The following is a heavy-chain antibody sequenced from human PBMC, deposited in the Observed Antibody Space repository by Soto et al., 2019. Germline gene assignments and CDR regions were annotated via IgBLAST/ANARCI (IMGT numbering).Heavy chain of an antibody. CDR3: ARVEEQWLVPNY. CDR2: MNPNSGNT. Sequence: ASVKVSCKASGYTFTSYDINWVRQATGQGLEWMGWMNPNSGNTGYAQKFQGRVTMTRNTSISTAYTELSSLRSEDTAVYYCARVEEQWLVPNYWGQGTLVTVSS. D-gene: IGHD6-19*01. V-gene: IGHV1-8*01. J-gene: IGHJ4*02. CDR1: GYTFTSYD.